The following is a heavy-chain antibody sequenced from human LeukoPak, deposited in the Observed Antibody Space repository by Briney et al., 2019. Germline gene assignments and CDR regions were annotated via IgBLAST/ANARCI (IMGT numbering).Heavy chain of an antibody. CDR1: KFSFSSFA. D-gene: IGHD5-18*01. CDR3: AKSTTMRGFRFNS. V-gene: IGHV3-23*01. Sequence: VGALRLSSAPSKFSFSSFAMSWVRQAPGKGLAWVSTISGSADSTYYADSLRGRFTISRENSKNTLYLQMNSLRAKDTAVYYCAKSTTMRGFRFNSWGQGTLVTVSS. CDR2: ISGSADST. J-gene: IGHJ4*02.